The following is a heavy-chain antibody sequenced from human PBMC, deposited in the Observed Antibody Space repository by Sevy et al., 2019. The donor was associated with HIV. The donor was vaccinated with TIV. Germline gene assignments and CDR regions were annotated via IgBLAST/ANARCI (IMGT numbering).Heavy chain of an antibody. CDR3: AKDIARATLEYGMDV. V-gene: IGHV3-9*01. CDR1: GFMFDDYA. D-gene: IGHD3-3*02. J-gene: IGHJ6*02. Sequence: GGSLRLSCEASGFMFDDYAMHWVRQAPGKGLEWVALISWDSGIIAYADSVKGRFTISRDNTKNFLYLQMNSLRPEDTALYYRAKDIARATLEYGMDVWGQGTTVTVSS. CDR2: ISWDSGII.